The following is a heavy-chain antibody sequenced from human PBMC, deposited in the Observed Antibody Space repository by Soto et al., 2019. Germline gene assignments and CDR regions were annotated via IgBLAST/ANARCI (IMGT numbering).Heavy chain of an antibody. CDR3: AKDQLAVAGLNWFDP. J-gene: IGHJ5*02. D-gene: IGHD6-19*01. CDR2: ISSSGRTI. CDR1: GFTFSSYS. V-gene: IGHV3-48*01. Sequence: PGGSLRLSCAASGFTFSSYSMNWVRQAPGKGLEWVSYISSSGRTIYYADSVKGRFTISRDNAKNSLYLQMNSLRAEDTAVYYCAKDQLAVAGLNWFDPWGQGTLVTVSS.